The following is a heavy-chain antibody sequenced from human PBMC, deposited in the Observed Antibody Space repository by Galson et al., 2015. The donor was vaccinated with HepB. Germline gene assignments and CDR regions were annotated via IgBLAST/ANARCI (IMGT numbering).Heavy chain of an antibody. D-gene: IGHD6-13*01. CDR2: FDPEDGET. J-gene: IGHJ4*02. CDR1: GYTLTELS. V-gene: IGHV1-24*01. CDR3: SAAGTWVDYFDY. Sequence: SCKVSGYTLTELSMHWVRQAPGKGLEWMGGFDPEDGETIYAQKFQGRVTMTEDTSTDTAYMELSSLRSEDTAVYYCSAAGTWVDYFDYWGQGTLVTVSS.